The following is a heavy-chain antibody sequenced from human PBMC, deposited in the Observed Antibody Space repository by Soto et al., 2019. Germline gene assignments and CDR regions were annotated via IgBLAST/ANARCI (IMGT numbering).Heavy chain of an antibody. J-gene: IGHJ3*02. CDR2: ISRSAGNT. V-gene: IGHV3-21*01. CDR1: GFTFSSYS. Sequence: GSLRLSCAASGFTFSSYSMNWVRQAPGKGLEWVSSISRSAGNTYYANSVKGRFTISRDNAKNSMYLQMNSLRAEDTAVYYCARDQVPGLDAFDIWGQGTMVTVSS. CDR3: ARDQVPGLDAFDI.